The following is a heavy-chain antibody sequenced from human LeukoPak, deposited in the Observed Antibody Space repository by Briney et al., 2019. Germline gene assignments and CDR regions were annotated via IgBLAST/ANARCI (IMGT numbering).Heavy chain of an antibody. D-gene: IGHD3-3*01. CDR1: GYTFTSYG. CDR2: ISAYNGNT. Sequence: ASVKVSCKASGYTFTSYGISWVRPAPGQGLEWMGWISAYNGNTNYAQKLQGRVTMTTDTSTSTAYMELRSLRSDDTAVYYCARDPEYYGFWSGYYLGKDAFDIWGQGTMVTVSS. V-gene: IGHV1-18*01. CDR3: ARDPEYYGFWSGYYLGKDAFDI. J-gene: IGHJ3*02.